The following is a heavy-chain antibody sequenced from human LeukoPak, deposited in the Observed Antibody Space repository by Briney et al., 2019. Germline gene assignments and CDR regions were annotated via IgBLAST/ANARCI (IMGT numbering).Heavy chain of an antibody. J-gene: IGHJ1*01. CDR3: AKDPEAFSSGMEYFQH. V-gene: IGHV3-7*01. CDR1: GFTFSSYW. CDR2: IKQDGSEK. D-gene: IGHD3-3*02. Sequence: GGSLRLSCAASGFTFSSYWMSWVRQAPGKGLEWVANIKQDGSEKYYADSVKGRFTISRDNSKNTLYLQMNSLRAEDTAVYYCAKDPEAFSSGMEYFQHWGQGTLVTVSS.